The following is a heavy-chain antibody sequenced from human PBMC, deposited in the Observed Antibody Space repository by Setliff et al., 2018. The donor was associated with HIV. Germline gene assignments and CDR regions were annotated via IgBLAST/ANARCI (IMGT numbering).Heavy chain of an antibody. CDR2: INHSGST. Sequence: PSETLSLTCTVSGDSISSDFYWGWIRQPPGKGLEWVGEINHSGSTNYNPSLKSRVTISVDTSKNQFSLKLSSVTAADTAVYYCRVWILRDTSDIWGQGTVVTVSS. CDR1: GDSISSDFY. J-gene: IGHJ3*02. V-gene: IGHV4-38-2*02. D-gene: IGHD1-1*01. CDR3: RVWILRDTSDI.